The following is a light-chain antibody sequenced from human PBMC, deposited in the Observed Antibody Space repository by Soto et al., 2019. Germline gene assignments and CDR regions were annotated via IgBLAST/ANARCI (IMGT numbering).Light chain of an antibody. Sequence: QPVLTQPPSASGTPGQRVTISCSGSSSNIGNHYVYWYQHLPGTASHLLIYRNNQRPSGVPDLFSGSHSGTSGSLDISGLRYEDDAYYYCAAWVDSLSDLVFGTGTKLTVL. V-gene: IGLV1-47*01. J-gene: IGLJ1*01. CDR2: RNN. CDR1: SSNIGNHY. CDR3: AAWVDSLSDLV.